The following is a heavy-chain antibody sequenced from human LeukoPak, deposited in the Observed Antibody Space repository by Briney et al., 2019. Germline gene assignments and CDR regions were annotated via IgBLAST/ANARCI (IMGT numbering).Heavy chain of an antibody. CDR3: STAKFDN. CDR1: GFPLSSYS. V-gene: IGHV3-48*01. Sequence: GGSLRFSCAASGFPLSSYSINWVRQAPGKGLEWVSYINIDSITVNYAASVKGRFTISRDNAKNSLYLQMNSLRAEEMAVYYCSTAKFDNWGQGTLVTVSS. J-gene: IGHJ4*02. CDR2: INIDSITV.